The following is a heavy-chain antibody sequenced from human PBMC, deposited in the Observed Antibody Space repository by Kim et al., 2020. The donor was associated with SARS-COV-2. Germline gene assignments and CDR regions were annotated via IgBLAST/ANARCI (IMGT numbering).Heavy chain of an antibody. CDR2: ISVTDAI. CDR3: ARDWNWGIDV. V-gene: IGHV3-48*02. CDR1: GFMFTTYN. Sequence: GGSLRLSCAASGFMFTTYNMNWVRQAPGKRLEWISYISVTDAIYYADSVKGRFTISRDYAKNSLDLQMNSLRDEDTAVYYCARDWNWGIDVWGQGTLVTVSS. D-gene: IGHD7-27*01. J-gene: IGHJ4*02.